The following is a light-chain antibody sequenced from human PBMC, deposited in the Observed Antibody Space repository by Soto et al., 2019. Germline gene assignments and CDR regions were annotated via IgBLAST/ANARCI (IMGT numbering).Light chain of an antibody. V-gene: IGLV2-23*01. CDR1: SSDVGSYNL. CDR3: CSYAGSLV. CDR2: EGS. Sequence: QSALTQPASVSGSPGQSITISCTGTSSDVGSYNLVSWYQQHPGKAPKLMIYEGSKRPSGFSNRFSGSKSGNTASLTISGLQAEDEADYYCCSYAGSLVFGGGTKVHRP. J-gene: IGLJ2*01.